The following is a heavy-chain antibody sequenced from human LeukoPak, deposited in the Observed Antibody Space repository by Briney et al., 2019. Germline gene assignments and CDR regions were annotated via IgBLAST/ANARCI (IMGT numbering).Heavy chain of an antibody. V-gene: IGHV4-59*01. D-gene: IGHD3-10*01. CDR3: ARGRGSLTY. J-gene: IGHJ4*02. CDR1: GGSISLYY. CDR2: FYDTRSP. Sequence: PSETLSLTCSVSGGSISLYYWSWIRQPPGKGLEWIGYFYDTRSPKYNPSLERRVTISVDMSRNQFSLNLTSVTAADTAVYYCARGRGSLTYWGQGTLATVSS.